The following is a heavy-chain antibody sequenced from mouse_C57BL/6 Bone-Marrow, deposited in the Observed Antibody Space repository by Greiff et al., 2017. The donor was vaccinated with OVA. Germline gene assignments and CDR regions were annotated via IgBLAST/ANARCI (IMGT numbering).Heavy chain of an antibody. Sequence: VQLQQSGAELVRPGSSVKMSCKTSGYTFTSYGINWVKQRPGQGLEWIGYIYIGNGYTEYNEKFKGKATLTSDTSSSTAYMQLSCLTSDDTAIYFCASSADGYYFYWYFDVWGTGTTVTVSS. CDR2: IYIGNGYT. V-gene: IGHV1-58*01. J-gene: IGHJ1*03. D-gene: IGHD2-3*01. CDR3: ASSADGYYFYWYFDV. CDR1: GYTFTSYG.